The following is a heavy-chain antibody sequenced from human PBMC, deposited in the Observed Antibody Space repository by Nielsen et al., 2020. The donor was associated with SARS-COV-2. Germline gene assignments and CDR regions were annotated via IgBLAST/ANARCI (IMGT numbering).Heavy chain of an antibody. CDR3: ARAHPILRGYYYVPEAYGMDV. J-gene: IGHJ6*02. D-gene: IGHD3-22*01. Sequence: WIRQPPGKGLEWIGYIYYSGSTNYNPSLKSRVTISVDTSKNQFSLKLSPVTAADTAVYYCARAHPILRGYYYVPEAYGMDVWGQGTTVTVSS. CDR2: IYYSGST. V-gene: IGHV4-59*01.